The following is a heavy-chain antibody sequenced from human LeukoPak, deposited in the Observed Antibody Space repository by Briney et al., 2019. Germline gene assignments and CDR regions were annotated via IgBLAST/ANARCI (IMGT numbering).Heavy chain of an antibody. CDR1: GYTFTDYY. Sequence: ASVKVSCKASGYTFTDYYMHWVRQAPGQGLEWMVWINTDSGGTNYAQKFQGRVTMTIDTSISTAYLELTRLTSDDTAVYYCAGGGGSSIEYWGQGTLVTVSS. J-gene: IGHJ4*02. D-gene: IGHD6-13*01. CDR3: AGGGGSSIEY. V-gene: IGHV1-2*02. CDR2: INTDSGGT.